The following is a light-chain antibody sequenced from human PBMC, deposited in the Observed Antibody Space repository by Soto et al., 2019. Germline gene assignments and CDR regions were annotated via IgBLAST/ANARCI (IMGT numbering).Light chain of an antibody. V-gene: IGKV2-28*01. CDR3: MQALQTPGVT. CDR1: QSLLHSNGYNY. J-gene: IGKJ3*01. Sequence: DIVMTQSPLSLPVTPGEPASISCRSSQSLLHSNGYNYLDWYLQKPGQSPQLLIYLGSNRASGVPDRFSGSGSGTDFTLKISRVEAEDVGVYYCMQALQTPGVTFGPGTEVDIK. CDR2: LGS.